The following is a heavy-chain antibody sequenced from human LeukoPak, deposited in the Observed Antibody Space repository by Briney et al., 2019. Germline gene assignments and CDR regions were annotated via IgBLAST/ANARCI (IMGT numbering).Heavy chain of an antibody. D-gene: IGHD7-27*01. CDR3: ARGLSGDPYYFDY. J-gene: IGHJ4*02. CDR1: GFTVSSYY. Sequence: GSLRLSCAASGFTVSSYYMSWVRQAPGKGLEWVSVIYSGGSTYYADSVRGRFTISRDNSKNTLYLQMNSLRAEDTAVYYCARGLSGDPYYFDYWGQGTLVTVSS. V-gene: IGHV3-66*02. CDR2: IYSGGST.